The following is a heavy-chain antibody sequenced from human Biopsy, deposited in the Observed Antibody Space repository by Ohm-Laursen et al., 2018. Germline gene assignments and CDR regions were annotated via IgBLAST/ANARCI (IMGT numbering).Heavy chain of an antibody. CDR3: VRGRSPATY. J-gene: IGHJ4*02. Sequence: SDTLSLTCPVSGGSLNFYYWSWIRQPPGKGLEWIGYMYYSGSTKYSPSLKNRVTVSFDTSRNQFSLKLTSMTPADTAVYYCVRGRSPATYWGQGALVIVSS. CDR1: GGSLNFYY. CDR2: MYYSGST. D-gene: IGHD3-16*01. V-gene: IGHV4-59*07.